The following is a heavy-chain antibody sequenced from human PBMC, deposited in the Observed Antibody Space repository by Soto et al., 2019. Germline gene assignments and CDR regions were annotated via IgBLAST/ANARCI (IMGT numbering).Heavy chain of an antibody. V-gene: IGHV1-18*04. Sequence: ASVKVSCKASGYTFTSYGISWVRQAPGQGLEWMGWISAYNGNTNYAQKLQGRVTMTTDTSTSTAYMELRSLRSDDTAVYYCARATTPDIWSGYYYYYGMDVWGQGTTVTVSS. J-gene: IGHJ6*02. CDR2: ISAYNGNT. CDR1: GYTFTSYG. D-gene: IGHD3-3*01. CDR3: ARATTPDIWSGYYYYYGMDV.